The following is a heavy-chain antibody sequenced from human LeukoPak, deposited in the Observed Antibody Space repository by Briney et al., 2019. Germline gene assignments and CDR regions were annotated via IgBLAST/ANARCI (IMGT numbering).Heavy chain of an antibody. Sequence: GESLRLSCAASGFTFDDYAMHWVRQAPGKGLEWVSGISWNSGSIGYADSVKGRFTISRDNAKNSLYLQMNSLRAEDTALYYCAKARIVVVPAAIFDYWGQGTLVTVSS. CDR2: ISWNSGSI. J-gene: IGHJ4*02. D-gene: IGHD2-2*01. CDR1: GFTFDDYA. CDR3: AKARIVVVPAAIFDY. V-gene: IGHV3-9*01.